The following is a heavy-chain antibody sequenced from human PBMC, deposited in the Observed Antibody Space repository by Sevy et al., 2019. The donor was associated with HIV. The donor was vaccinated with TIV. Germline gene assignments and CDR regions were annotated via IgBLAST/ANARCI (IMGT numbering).Heavy chain of an antibody. CDR2: IYYSGST. J-gene: IGHJ4*02. CDR3: AREAPLDYYDSSGYFDY. V-gene: IGHV4-59*01. Sequence: SETLSLTCTVSGGSISSYYWSWIRQPPGKGLEWIGYIYYSGSTNYNPSLKSRVTISVDTSKNQFSLKLSSVTAADTVVYYCAREAPLDYYDSSGYFDYWGQGTLVTVSS. D-gene: IGHD3-22*01. CDR1: GGSISSYY.